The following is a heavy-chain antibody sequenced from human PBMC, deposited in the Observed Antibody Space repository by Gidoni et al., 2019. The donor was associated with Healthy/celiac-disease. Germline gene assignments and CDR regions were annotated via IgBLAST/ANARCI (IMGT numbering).Heavy chain of an antibody. V-gene: IGHV3-23*01. CDR3: AKRAYCSSTSCYKDSYYFDY. J-gene: IGHJ4*02. D-gene: IGHD2-2*02. Sequence: VQLLESGGGLVQPGGSLRLSCAASGFTFSRYALSWVRQAPGKGLEWVSAISVSGGSTYYADSVKGRLTISRDNSKNTLYLQMNSLRAEDTAVYYCAKRAYCSSTSCYKDSYYFDYWGQGTLVTVSS. CDR1: GFTFSRYA. CDR2: ISVSGGST.